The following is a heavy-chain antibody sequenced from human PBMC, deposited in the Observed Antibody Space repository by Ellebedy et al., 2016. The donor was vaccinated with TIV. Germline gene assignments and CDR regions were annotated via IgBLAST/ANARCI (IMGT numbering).Heavy chain of an antibody. Sequence: SETLSLTCSVSGGSISRYYWAWNRQPPGQGLEYIGYVYYTGNTDYRPSLRSRLTIAVDRSRTQISLKLTAVTAADTAMYYCARDSKNGWAFDIWGQGTMVTVSS. D-gene: IGHD1-1*01. J-gene: IGHJ3*02. CDR2: VYYTGNT. CDR3: ARDSKNGWAFDI. V-gene: IGHV4-59*01. CDR1: GGSISRYY.